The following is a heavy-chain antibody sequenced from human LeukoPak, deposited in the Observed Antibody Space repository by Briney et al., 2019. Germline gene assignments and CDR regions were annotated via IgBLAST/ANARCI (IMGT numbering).Heavy chain of an antibody. D-gene: IGHD3-16*02. CDR1: GGSISSSIYY. Sequence: PSETLSLTCTVSGGSISSSIYYWGWIRQPPGKGLEWIGSIYYSGSTYYNPSLKSRVTISVDTSKNQFSLKLSSVTAADTAVYYCARKELSSPPDYWGQGTLVTVSS. CDR3: ARKELSSPPDY. J-gene: IGHJ4*02. CDR2: IYYSGST. V-gene: IGHV4-39*07.